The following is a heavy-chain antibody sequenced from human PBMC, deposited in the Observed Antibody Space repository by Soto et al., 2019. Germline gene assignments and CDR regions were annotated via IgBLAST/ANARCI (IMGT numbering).Heavy chain of an antibody. CDR3: VRTYYYDSSGYYPGDY. J-gene: IGHJ4*02. CDR2: ISAYNGNT. D-gene: IGHD3-22*01. V-gene: IGHV1-18*01. CDR1: GYTFTSYG. Sequence: QVQLVQSGAEVKKPGASVKVSCKASGYTFTSYGISWVRQAPGQGLEWMGWISAYNGNTNYAQKLQGRVTMTTDTSTSTAYMELRSLRSDDTAVYYCVRTYYYDSSGYYPGDYWGQGTLVTVSS.